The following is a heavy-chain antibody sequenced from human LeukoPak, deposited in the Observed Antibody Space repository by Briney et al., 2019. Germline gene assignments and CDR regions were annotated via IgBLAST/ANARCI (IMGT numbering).Heavy chain of an antibody. J-gene: IGHJ6*02. CDR3: ARVSFPSVSCSSTSCSPLYGMDV. CDR2: INPNSGGT. D-gene: IGHD2-2*01. CDR1: GYTFTGYY. V-gene: IGHV1-2*02. Sequence: EASVKVSCKASGYTFTGYYMHWVRQAPGQGLEWMGWINPNSGGTNYAQKFQGRVTMTRDTSISTAYMELSRLRSDDTAVYYCARVSFPSVSCSSTSCSPLYGMDVWGQGTTVTVSS.